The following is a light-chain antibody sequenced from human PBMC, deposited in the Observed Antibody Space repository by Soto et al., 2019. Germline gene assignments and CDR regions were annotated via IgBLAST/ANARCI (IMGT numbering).Light chain of an antibody. CDR2: AAS. CDR1: QSVSDN. CDR3: HQFNHWPPLYS. J-gene: IGKJ2*01. V-gene: IGKV3-15*01. Sequence: EVGLTQSPATLSVSPGERATLSCRASQSVSDNLAWYQQRLGQAPRLLIFAASTRATGVPARFSGSGSGTEFTLTISRLQSEDFAVYYCHQFNHWPPLYSFGQGTKLAIK.